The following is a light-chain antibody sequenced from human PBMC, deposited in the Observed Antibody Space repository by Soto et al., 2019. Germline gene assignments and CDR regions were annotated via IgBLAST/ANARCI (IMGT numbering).Light chain of an antibody. CDR1: QSVSSN. CDR2: GAS. V-gene: IGKV3-15*01. Sequence: EIVMTQSPATLSVSPGERATLSCRDSQSVSSNLAWYQQKPGQTPRLLIYGASNRATGFPARFSGSGSGTEFTLTISSLQSEDFAVYYCQQYNSWPLTFGGGTKVDIK. CDR3: QQYNSWPLT. J-gene: IGKJ4*01.